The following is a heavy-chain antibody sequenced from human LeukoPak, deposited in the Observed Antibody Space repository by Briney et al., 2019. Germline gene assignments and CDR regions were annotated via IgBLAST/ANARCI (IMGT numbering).Heavy chain of an antibody. CDR2: ISSSSSYI. CDR1: GFTFSSYS. V-gene: IGHV3-21*01. D-gene: IGHD5-24*01. CDR3: VRKEMATTRIDY. J-gene: IGHJ4*02. Sequence: DPGGSLRLSCAASGFTFSSYSMNWVRQAPGKGLEWVSSISSSSSYIYYADSVKGRFTISRDNAKNSLYLQMNSLRAEDTAVYYCVRKEMATTRIDYWGQGTLVTVSS.